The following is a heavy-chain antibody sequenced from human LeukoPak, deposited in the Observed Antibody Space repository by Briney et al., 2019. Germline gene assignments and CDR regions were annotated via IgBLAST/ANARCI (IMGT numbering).Heavy chain of an antibody. CDR2: ISGTGGST. CDR1: GFTFSSYS. D-gene: IGHD1-1*01. V-gene: IGHV3-23*01. CDR3: AKVRTGHYFDY. J-gene: IGHJ4*02. Sequence: GGSLRLSCAASGFTFSSYSMNWVRQAPGKGLEWVSSISGTGGSTYYADSVKGRFTISRDNSNNTLFLQMNSLRAEDTAVYYCAKVRTGHYFDYWGQGTLVTVSS.